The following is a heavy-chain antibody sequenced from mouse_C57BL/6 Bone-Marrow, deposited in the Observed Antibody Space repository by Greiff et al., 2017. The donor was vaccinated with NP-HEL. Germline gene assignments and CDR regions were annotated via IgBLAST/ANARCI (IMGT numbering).Heavy chain of an antibody. V-gene: IGHV5-12*01. Sequence: EVKLMESGGGLVQPGGSLKLSCAASGFTFSDYYMYWVRQTPEKRLEWVAYISNGGGSTYYPDTVKGRFTISRDNAKNTLYLQMSRLKSEDTAMYYCARERLYGSSYYYYAMDYWGQGTSVTVSS. CDR1: GFTFSDYY. D-gene: IGHD1-1*01. CDR2: ISNGGGST. J-gene: IGHJ4*01. CDR3: ARERLYGSSYYYYAMDY.